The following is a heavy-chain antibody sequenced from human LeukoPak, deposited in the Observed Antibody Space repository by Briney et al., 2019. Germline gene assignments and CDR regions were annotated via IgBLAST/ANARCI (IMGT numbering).Heavy chain of an antibody. CDR2: INPSGGST. Sequence: ASVKVSCKPSVYTFTIYYMHWVRRAPGQGLGWMGRINPSGGSTSYAQKFQVRVTMTRDTSTSTVYMELRSLRSEDTAVYYCASDPGFGASYGMDVWGQGTTVTVSS. V-gene: IGHV1-46*01. D-gene: IGHD3-10*01. CDR3: ASDPGFGASYGMDV. J-gene: IGHJ6*02. CDR1: VYTFTIYY.